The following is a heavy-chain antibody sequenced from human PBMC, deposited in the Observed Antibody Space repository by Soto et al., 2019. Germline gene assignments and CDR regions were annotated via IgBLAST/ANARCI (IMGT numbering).Heavy chain of an antibody. J-gene: IGHJ4*02. V-gene: IGHV3-30-3*01. CDR2: ISYEGSTK. Sequence: QVQLVESGGGVVQPGRSLRLSCAASGFTFSSYAMHWVRQAPGKGLEWVPVISYEGSTKYYADSVKGRFTISRDNAKNTLYLQMNIRRAEATAVYYCARKYGDYPYFDYWGQGTLVTVSS. CDR3: ARKYGDYPYFDY. CDR1: GFTFSSYA. D-gene: IGHD4-17*01.